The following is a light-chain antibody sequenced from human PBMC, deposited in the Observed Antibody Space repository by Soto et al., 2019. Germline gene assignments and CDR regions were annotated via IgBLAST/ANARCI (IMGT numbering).Light chain of an antibody. Sequence: QSVLTQPRSVSRSPGQSVTISCTGTSSDVGGYNYVSWYQQHPGKAPKLMIYDVSKRPSGVPDRFSGSKSGNTASLTISGLQAEDEADYYCCSYAGSYGVFGTGTKVTVL. CDR2: DVS. CDR1: SSDVGGYNY. V-gene: IGLV2-11*01. J-gene: IGLJ1*01. CDR3: CSYAGSYGV.